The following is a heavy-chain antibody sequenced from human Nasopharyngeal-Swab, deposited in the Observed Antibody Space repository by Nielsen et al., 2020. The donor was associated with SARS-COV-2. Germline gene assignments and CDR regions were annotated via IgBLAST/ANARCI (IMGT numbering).Heavy chain of an antibody. CDR1: GFTFSSYA. D-gene: IGHD2-2*01. CDR3: ARGRYCSTTSCYAAYYYHYVDV. CDR2: LSYDGSNK. Sequence: GGSLRLSCSASGFTFSSYAVHWVRQSPGEGLDGVAVLSYDGSNKYYADSVKGRFTISRDNSKNTLYLQMDSLRAEDTAVYYCARGRYCSTTSCYAAYYYHYVDVWDKGTMVTVSS. J-gene: IGHJ6*03. V-gene: IGHV3-30-3*01.